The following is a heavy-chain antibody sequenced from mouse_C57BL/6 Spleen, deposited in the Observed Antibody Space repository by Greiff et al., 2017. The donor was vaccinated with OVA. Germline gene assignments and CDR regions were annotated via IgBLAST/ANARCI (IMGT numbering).Heavy chain of an antibody. CDR2: IRSKSNNYAT. J-gene: IGHJ1*03. Sequence: EVQVVESGGGLVQPKGSLKLSCAASGFSFNTYAMNWVRQAPGKGLEWVARIRSKSNNYATYYADSVKDRFTISRDDSESMLYLQMNNLKTEDTAMYYCVRQDGYYLYWYFDVWGTGTTVTVSS. D-gene: IGHD2-3*01. CDR3: VRQDGYYLYWYFDV. CDR1: GFSFNTYA. V-gene: IGHV10-1*01.